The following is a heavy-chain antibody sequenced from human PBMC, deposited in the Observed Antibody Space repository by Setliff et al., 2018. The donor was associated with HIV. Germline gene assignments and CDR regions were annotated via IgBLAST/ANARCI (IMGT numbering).Heavy chain of an antibody. D-gene: IGHD3-10*01. CDR2: IGTNNGNT. V-gene: IGHV1-18*01. J-gene: IGHJ6*04. CDR1: GYTFSTYG. Sequence: ASVKVSCKTSGYTFSTYGVYWVRQAPGQGLEWMGWIGTNNGNTNYAQKFQGRVTMTTDTSTNTAYMELRSLTSDETGVYYCAREGLWFGDRGFYMDVWGKGTAVTVSS. CDR3: AREGLWFGDRGFYMDV.